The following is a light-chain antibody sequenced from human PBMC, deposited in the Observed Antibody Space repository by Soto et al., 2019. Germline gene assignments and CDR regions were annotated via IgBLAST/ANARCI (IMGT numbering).Light chain of an antibody. CDR1: QSISSC. V-gene: IGKV1-5*01. J-gene: IGKJ4*01. Sequence: DIQMTQSPSTLSASVGDIVNFTCRASQSISSCLDWYQQRPGKAPNLLIYDASSLESGVPSRFSGSGSGTEVTLTLSSMQPNGLANYYGQQYKTYPLPVGGGTKVELK. CDR3: QQYKTYPLP. CDR2: DAS.